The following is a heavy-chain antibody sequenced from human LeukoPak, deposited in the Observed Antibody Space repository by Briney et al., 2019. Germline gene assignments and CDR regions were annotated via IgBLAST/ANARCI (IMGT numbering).Heavy chain of an antibody. V-gene: IGHV1-69*04. CDR2: IIPILGIA. Sequence: SVKVSCKASGGTFSSYAISWVRQAPGQGLEWMGRIIPILGIANYAQKFQGRVTITADKSTSTAYMELSSLRSEDTAVYYCARDSGYDLGFDYWGQGTLVTVSS. J-gene: IGHJ4*02. D-gene: IGHD5-12*01. CDR1: GGTFSSYA. CDR3: ARDSGYDLGFDY.